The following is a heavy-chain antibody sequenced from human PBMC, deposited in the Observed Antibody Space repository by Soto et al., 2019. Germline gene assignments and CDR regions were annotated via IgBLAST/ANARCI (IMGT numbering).Heavy chain of an antibody. V-gene: IGHV3-7*05. D-gene: IGHD3-22*01. J-gene: IGHJ6*02. CDR3: ARDLTQGLITMIVHESLGMDV. Sequence: GGSLRLSCAASGFTFSSYWMSWVRQAPGKGLEWVANIKQDGSEKYYVDSVKGRFTISRDNAKNSLYLQMNSLRAEDTAVYYCARDLTQGLITMIVHESLGMDVWGQGTTVTVSS. CDR2: IKQDGSEK. CDR1: GFTFSSYW.